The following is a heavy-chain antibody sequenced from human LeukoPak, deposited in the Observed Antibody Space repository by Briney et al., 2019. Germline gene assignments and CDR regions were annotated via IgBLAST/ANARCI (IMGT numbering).Heavy chain of an antibody. Sequence: ASVKVSCKASGYTFIGYYMHWVRQAPGQGLEWMGWINPNSGGTNYAQKFQGRVTMTRDTSISTAYMELSRLRSDDTAVYYCARVPVHLNDFWSGYPWFDPWGQGTLVTVSS. CDR3: ARVPVHLNDFWSGYPWFDP. D-gene: IGHD3-3*01. CDR2: INPNSGGT. V-gene: IGHV1-2*02. CDR1: GYTFIGYY. J-gene: IGHJ5*02.